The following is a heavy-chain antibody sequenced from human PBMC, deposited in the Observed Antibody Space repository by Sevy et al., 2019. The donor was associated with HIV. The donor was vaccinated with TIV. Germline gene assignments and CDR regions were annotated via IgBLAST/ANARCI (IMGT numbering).Heavy chain of an antibody. D-gene: IGHD3-10*01. CDR1: GFTFSAYW. J-gene: IGHJ2*01. CDR3: AKKGGYGSGSYYWYFDL. V-gene: IGHV3-74*01. CDR2: INTDGSGT. Sequence: GGSLRLSCAASGFTFSAYWMHWVRQAPGKGLVWVSHINTDGSGTSYADSVKGRFTISRDNAKNTLYRQMNSLRAEDTAVYYCAKKGGYGSGSYYWYFDLWGRGTLVTVSS.